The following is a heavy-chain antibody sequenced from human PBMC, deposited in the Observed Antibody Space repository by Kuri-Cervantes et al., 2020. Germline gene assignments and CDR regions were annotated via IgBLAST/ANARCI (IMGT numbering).Heavy chain of an antibody. J-gene: IGHJ4*02. D-gene: IGHD3-3*01. Sequence: TFSSYWMSWVRQAPGKGLEWIGSIYYSGSTYYNPSLKSRVTISVDTSKNQFSLKLSSVTAADTAVYYCARLIPNYDFWSGYYWGAYYFDYWGQGTLVTVSS. CDR1: TFSSYW. V-gene: IGHV4-39*01. CDR2: IYYSGST. CDR3: ARLIPNYDFWSGYYWGAYYFDY.